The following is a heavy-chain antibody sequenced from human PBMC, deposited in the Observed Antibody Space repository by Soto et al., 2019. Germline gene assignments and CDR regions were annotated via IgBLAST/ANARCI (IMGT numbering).Heavy chain of an antibody. J-gene: IGHJ4*02. CDR1: GYTFTSYG. V-gene: IGHV1-18*01. D-gene: IGHD6-13*01. CDR3: ARERGKQLFDY. Sequence: QVQLVQSGAEVKKPGASVKVSCKASGYTFTSYGISWVRQAPGQGLEWMGWISAYNGNKKYPQKLQGRVSMTTDTATSTADMELRSLRSDETAVYYCARERGKQLFDYWGQGALVTVSS. CDR2: ISAYNGNK.